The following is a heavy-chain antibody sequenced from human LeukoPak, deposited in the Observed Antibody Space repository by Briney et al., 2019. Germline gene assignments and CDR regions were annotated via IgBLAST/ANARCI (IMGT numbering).Heavy chain of an antibody. CDR3: ARGSCSSTSCYTNYYYYYMDV. J-gene: IGHJ6*03. V-gene: IGHV1-46*01. D-gene: IGHD2-2*02. CDR1: GYTFTSHY. Sequence: ASVKVSCRASGYTFTSHYMHWVRQAPGQGLEWMGIINPSAGSTSYPQKFQGRVTITRNTSISTAYMELSSLRSEDTAVYYCARGSCSSTSCYTNYYYYYMDVWGKGTTVTVSS. CDR2: INPSAGST.